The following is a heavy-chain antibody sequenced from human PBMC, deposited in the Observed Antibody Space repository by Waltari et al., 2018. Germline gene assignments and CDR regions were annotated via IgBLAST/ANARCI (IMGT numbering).Heavy chain of an antibody. Sequence: EVQLVESGGGLVQPGKSLRLSCVASGFMFEDSAMHWVRQVPGKGLEWLSGISWNSNNIVYAYSVKGRFTISRDNAENSLYLLMNNLRAEDTALYYCVRDAFGNTIGGVFDYWGQGTLLTVSS. J-gene: IGHJ4*02. D-gene: IGHD3-3*01. CDR3: VRDAFGNTIGGVFDY. CDR1: GFMFEDSA. CDR2: ISWNSNNI. V-gene: IGHV3-9*01.